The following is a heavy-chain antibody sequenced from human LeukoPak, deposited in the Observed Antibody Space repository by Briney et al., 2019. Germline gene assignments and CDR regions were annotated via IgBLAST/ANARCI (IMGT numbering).Heavy chain of an antibody. CDR3: AKGSRHACDYWYYFDY. Sequence: PGGSLRLSCAASGFTFSSYGMSWVRQAPGKGLEWVSAIIGSGDSTYYADSVKGRFTISRDNSKNTLYLQMNSLRAEDTAVYYCAKGSRHACDYWYYFDYWGQGSLVTVSS. D-gene: IGHD4-17*01. CDR2: IIGSGDST. J-gene: IGHJ4*02. V-gene: IGHV3-23*01. CDR1: GFTFSSYG.